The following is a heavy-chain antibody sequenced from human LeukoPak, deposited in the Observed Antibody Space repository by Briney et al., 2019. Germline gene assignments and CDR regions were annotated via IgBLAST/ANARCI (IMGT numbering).Heavy chain of an antibody. CDR3: ARVGTWELQRVFDN. CDR1: GFTFTDYW. V-gene: IGHV3-7*01. Sequence: QPGRSLRLSCAASGFTFTDYWMTWVRQVPGKGLEWVANINRAGIESYYVDSVKGRFTISRDNAENSLYLQMDSRRVDDTAVYYCARVGTWELQRVFDNWGQGTLVTVSS. D-gene: IGHD1-26*01. J-gene: IGHJ4*02. CDR2: INRAGIES.